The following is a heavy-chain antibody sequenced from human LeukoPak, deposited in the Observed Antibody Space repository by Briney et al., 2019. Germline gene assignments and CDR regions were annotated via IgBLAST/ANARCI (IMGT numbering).Heavy chain of an antibody. J-gene: IGHJ4*02. D-gene: IGHD3-10*01. CDR1: GYTLTELS. CDR3: VLWFGENWFYFDY. Sequence: ASVKVSCKVSGYTLTELSMHWVRQAPGKGLEWMGGFDPEDGETIYAQKFQGRVTMTEDTSTDTAYMELSSLRSEDTAVYYCVLWFGENWFYFDYWGRGTLVTVSS. CDR2: FDPEDGET. V-gene: IGHV1-24*01.